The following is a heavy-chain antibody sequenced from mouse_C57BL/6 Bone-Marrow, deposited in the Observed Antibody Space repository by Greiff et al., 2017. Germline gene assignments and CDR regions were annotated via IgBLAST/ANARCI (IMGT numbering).Heavy chain of an antibody. J-gene: IGHJ3*01. CDR3: ARDVPIYDGYYTWFAY. CDR1: GFTFSSYA. CDR2: ISDGGSYT. V-gene: IGHV5-4*01. Sequence: VMLVESGGGLVKPGGSLKLSCAASGFTFSSYAMSWVRQTPEKRLEWVATISDGGSYTYYPDNVKGRFTISRANAKNNLYLQMSHLKSEDTAMYYCARDVPIYDGYYTWFAYWGQGTLVTVSA. D-gene: IGHD2-3*01.